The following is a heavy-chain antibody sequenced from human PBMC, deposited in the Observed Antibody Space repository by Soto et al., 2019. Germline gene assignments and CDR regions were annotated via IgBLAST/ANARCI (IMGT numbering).Heavy chain of an antibody. V-gene: IGHV3-74*03. CDR2: LIGDGSST. CDR1: GFTEFTFSDYW. Sequence: PGGSLRLSCAASGFTEFTFSDYWMYWVRQAPGKGLVWVSHLIGDGSSTQYADSVKGRFTISRDNAKNTLYLQMNSLRAEDTAVYYCAPRGYSSGWSYRDVVWYYYYMDVWGKGTTVTVSS. CDR3: APRGYSSGWSYRDVVWYYYYMDV. J-gene: IGHJ6*03. D-gene: IGHD6-19*01.